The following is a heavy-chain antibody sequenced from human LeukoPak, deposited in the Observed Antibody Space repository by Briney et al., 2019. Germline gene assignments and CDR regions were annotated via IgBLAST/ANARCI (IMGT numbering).Heavy chain of an antibody. CDR3: ASDYYGSGSLDAFDI. CDR1: GGTFSSYA. D-gene: IGHD3-10*01. V-gene: IGHV1-69*04. CDR2: IIPILGIA. Sequence: SVKVSCKASGGTFSSYAISWVRQAPGQGLEWMGRIIPILGIANYAQKFQGRVTITADKSTSTAYMELSSLRSEDTAVYYCASDYYGSGSLDAFDIWGQGTMVTVSS. J-gene: IGHJ3*02.